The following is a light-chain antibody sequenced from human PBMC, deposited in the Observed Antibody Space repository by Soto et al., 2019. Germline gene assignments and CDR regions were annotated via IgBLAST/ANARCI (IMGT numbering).Light chain of an antibody. V-gene: IGLV2-11*01. CDR1: SSDVGGYNY. CDR3: CSYAGSYTYVV. Sequence: QSALTQPRSVSGSPGQPVTIPCTGTSSDVGGYNYVSWYQQHPGKSPKLMIYDVSKRPSGVPDRFSGSKSGNTASLTISGLQAEDEADYYCCSYAGSYTYVVFGGGTKVTVL. J-gene: IGLJ2*01. CDR2: DVS.